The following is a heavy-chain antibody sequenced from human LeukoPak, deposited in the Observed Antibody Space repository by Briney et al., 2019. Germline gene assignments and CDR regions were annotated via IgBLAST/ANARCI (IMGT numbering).Heavy chain of an antibody. D-gene: IGHD1-1*01. V-gene: IGHV3-23*01. Sequence: PGGSLRLSCAASGFTFSSYSMSWVPQAPGKGLEWVSTINPSGGSTYYADSVKGRFTISRDNSKNTVYLQMNSLRAEDTAVYYCAKDRAGTPWADWGQGTLVTVSS. CDR2: INPSGGST. CDR1: GFTFSSYS. CDR3: AKDRAGTPWAD. J-gene: IGHJ4*02.